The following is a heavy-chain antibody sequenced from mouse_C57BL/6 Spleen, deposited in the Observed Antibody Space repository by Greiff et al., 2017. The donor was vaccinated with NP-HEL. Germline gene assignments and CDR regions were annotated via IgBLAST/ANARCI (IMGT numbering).Heavy chain of an antibody. CDR1: GFTFSDYG. Sequence: EVKLVESGGGLVKPGGSLKLSCAASGFTFSDYGMHWVRQAPEKGLEWVAYISSGSSTIYYADTVQGRFTISRDNAKNTLFLQMTSLRAEDTAMYYCARYFDVWGTGTTVTVSS. V-gene: IGHV5-17*01. J-gene: IGHJ1*03. CDR2: ISSGSSTI. CDR3: ARYFDV.